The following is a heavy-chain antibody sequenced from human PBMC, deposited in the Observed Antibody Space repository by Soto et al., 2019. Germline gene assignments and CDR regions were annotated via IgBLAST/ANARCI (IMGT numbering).Heavy chain of an antibody. D-gene: IGHD1-26*01. Sequence: PGGSLRLACAASGFTFSSYSMNWVRQAPGKGLEWVSSISSSSSYIYYADSVKGRFTISRDNAKNSLYLQMNSLRAEDTAVYYCARGVGSPRYYGMDVWGQGTTVTVSS. CDR2: ISSSSSYI. J-gene: IGHJ6*02. V-gene: IGHV3-21*01. CDR1: GFTFSSYS. CDR3: ARGVGSPRYYGMDV.